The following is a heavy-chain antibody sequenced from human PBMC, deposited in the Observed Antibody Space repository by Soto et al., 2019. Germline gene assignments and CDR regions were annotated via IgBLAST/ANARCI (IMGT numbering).Heavy chain of an antibody. V-gene: IGHV1-69*04. J-gene: IGHJ4*02. CDR1: GGTFSSYT. CDR3: AREAGYSYGLNFDY. CDR2: IIPILGIA. Sequence: SVKVSCKASGGTFSSYTISWVRQAPGQGLEWMGRIIPILGIANYAQKFQGRVTITADKSTSTAYMELSSLRSEDTAVYYCAREAGYSYGLNFDYWGQGTLVTVS. D-gene: IGHD5-18*01.